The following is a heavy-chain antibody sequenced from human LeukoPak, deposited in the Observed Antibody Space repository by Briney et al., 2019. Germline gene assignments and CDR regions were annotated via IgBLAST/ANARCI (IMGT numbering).Heavy chain of an antibody. Sequence: GGSLGLSCGASGFIFRNYAMSWVRQAPGEGLKWVAGISDNGGGAYYAESLKGRFTISRDNSKNMLYLQMNSLRVEDTAVYYCAKESGPLGAPLYDYWGRGILVTASS. D-gene: IGHD4/OR15-4a*01. V-gene: IGHV3-23*01. CDR1: GFIFRNYA. CDR2: ISDNGGGA. CDR3: AKESGPLGAPLYDY. J-gene: IGHJ4*02.